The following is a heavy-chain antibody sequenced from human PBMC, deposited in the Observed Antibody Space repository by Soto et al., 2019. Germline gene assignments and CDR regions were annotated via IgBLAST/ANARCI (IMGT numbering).Heavy chain of an antibody. Sequence: EAQLLESGGGLVQPGGSLRLSCAASGFTFSTYPMSWVRQAPGKGLEWVSGISGSGIITYYTDSVKGRFTISSDNSKTTVFLQMNSLRDEDTAVYYCVKPPVITASYYYYDMDVWGQGTTVTVSS. D-gene: IGHD4-4*01. V-gene: IGHV3-23*01. CDR2: ISGSGIIT. CDR1: GFTFSTYP. CDR3: VKPPVITASYYYYDMDV. J-gene: IGHJ6*02.